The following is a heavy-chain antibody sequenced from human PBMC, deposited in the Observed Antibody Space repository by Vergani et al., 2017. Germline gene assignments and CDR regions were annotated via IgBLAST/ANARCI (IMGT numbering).Heavy chain of an antibody. CDR3: SRGRGYSFGYSDY. Sequence: EVQLLESGGGLVQPGGSLRLTCAASEVTFSNYAMNWVRQAPGKGLEWVAFIRNKAYGGTTEYAASVKGRFTISRYDSKRLAYLQLSGLKTEDTAVYFCSRGRGYSFGYSDYWGQGTLVTVSS. CDR1: EVTFSNYA. CDR2: IRNKAYGGTT. J-gene: IGHJ4*02. V-gene: IGHV3-49*04. D-gene: IGHD5-18*01.